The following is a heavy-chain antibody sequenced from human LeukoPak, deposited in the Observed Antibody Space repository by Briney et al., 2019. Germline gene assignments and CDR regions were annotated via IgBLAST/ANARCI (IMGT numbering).Heavy chain of an antibody. CDR3: ARNDYDFWSGSHWAFDY. V-gene: IGHV3-30*02. CDR1: GFTFSSYG. D-gene: IGHD3-3*01. Sequence: PGGSLRLSCAASGFTFSSYGMHWVRQAPGKGLEWVAFIRYDGSNKYYADSVKGRFTISRDNSKNTLYLQMNSLRAEDTAVYYCARNDYDFWSGSHWAFDYWGQGTLVTVSS. CDR2: IRYDGSNK. J-gene: IGHJ4*02.